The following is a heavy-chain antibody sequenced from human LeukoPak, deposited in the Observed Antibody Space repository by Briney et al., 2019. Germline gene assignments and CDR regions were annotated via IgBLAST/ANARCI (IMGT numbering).Heavy chain of an antibody. J-gene: IGHJ4*02. CDR2: IWYDGSNK. CDR3: AREDSSGYLNY. Sequence: GGSLRLSCAASGFTFSSYGMHWVRQAPGKGLEWVAVIWYDGSNKYYADSVKGRFTISRDNSKNTLYLQMNSLRAEDTAVYYCAREDSSGYLNYWGQGTLVTVSS. CDR1: GFTFSSYG. V-gene: IGHV3-33*01. D-gene: IGHD3-22*01.